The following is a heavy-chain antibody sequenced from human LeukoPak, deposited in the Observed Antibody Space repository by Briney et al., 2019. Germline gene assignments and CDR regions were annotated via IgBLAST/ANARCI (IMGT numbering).Heavy chain of an antibody. V-gene: IGHV3-23*01. CDR1: GFTFYNYA. CDR2: ISESGTST. D-gene: IGHD6-19*01. J-gene: IGHJ5*02. CDR3: PKRGRIGWSGNWCDP. Sequence: PGRSLRLSCAASGFTFYNYAMAWVRQAPGKGLEWVSTISESGTSTYYVDSVRGRFSISRENSKNTLFLQMNGLRAEDTAVYHLPKRGRIGWSGNWCDPWGQGTRVTVSS.